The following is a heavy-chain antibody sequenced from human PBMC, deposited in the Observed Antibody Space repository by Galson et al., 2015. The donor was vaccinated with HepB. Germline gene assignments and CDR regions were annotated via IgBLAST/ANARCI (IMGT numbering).Heavy chain of an antibody. CDR2: ISAYGSST. CDR3: ARGAFVAVVPATLNNWFDP. CDR1: GYTFSSYS. D-gene: IGHD2-15*01. V-gene: IGHV1-18*04. J-gene: IGHJ5*02. Sequence: QSGAEVKKPGTSVKVSCKASGYTFSSYSIAWVRQAPGEGLEWMGWISAYGSSTNYAQKLQGRVTLTTETSTTTAYMELRSLRSDDTAVYYCARGAFVAVVPATLNNWFDPWGQGTLVTVSS.